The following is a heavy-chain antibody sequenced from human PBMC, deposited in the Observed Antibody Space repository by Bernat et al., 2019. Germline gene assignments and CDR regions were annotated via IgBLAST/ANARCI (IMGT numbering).Heavy chain of an antibody. D-gene: IGHD3-3*01. V-gene: IGHV3-15*01. CDR3: TTGPRSGLNWAA. CDR2: MKSEDNGGKT. CDR1: GFTFRNAW. Sequence: EVQLVESGGDLVKPGGSLRLSCVGSGFTFRNAWMSWVRQAPGKGLEWIGRMKSEDNGGKTDYAEPVEGRCSVSRDDSKNTLYLHMHSLKNKDTAVYSCTTGPRSGLNWAAWGQGTLVTVTS. J-gene: IGHJ5*02.